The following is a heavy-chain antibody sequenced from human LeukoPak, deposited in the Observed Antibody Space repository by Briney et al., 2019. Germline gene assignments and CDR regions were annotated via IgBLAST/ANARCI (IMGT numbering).Heavy chain of an antibody. J-gene: IGHJ1*01. D-gene: IGHD3-22*01. Sequence: SEALSLTCTVSGHSIIDSYYWGWIRQPPGKGLEWIGSIYHTGSTYYNPSLKSRLTISVDTSKNQFSLKLNSVTAADTAVYYCARAVDSRGFSSFQHWGQGTLVTVSS. CDR2: IYHTGST. V-gene: IGHV4-38-2*02. CDR1: GHSIIDSYY. CDR3: ARAVDSRGFSSFQH.